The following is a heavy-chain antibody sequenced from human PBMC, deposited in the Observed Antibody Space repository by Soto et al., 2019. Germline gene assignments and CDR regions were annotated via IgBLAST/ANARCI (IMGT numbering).Heavy chain of an antibody. V-gene: IGHV3-23*01. Sequence: EVQLLESGGGLVQPGGSLRLSCAASGFTFSSYAMNWVRQAPGKGLEWVSVISGSGGSTYYADSVKGRFTISRDNSKNTLYMQMNSLRAEDTAVYYCANRSSSWVFDYWGQGALVTVSS. CDR2: ISGSGGST. CDR1: GFTFSSYA. CDR3: ANRSSSWVFDY. D-gene: IGHD6-13*01. J-gene: IGHJ4*02.